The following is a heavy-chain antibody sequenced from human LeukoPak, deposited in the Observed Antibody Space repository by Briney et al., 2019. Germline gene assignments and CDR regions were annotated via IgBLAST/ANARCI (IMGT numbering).Heavy chain of an antibody. CDR3: AREITMVRGVIGNWFDP. Sequence: EASVKVPCKASGYTFTSYYMHWVRQAPGQGLEWMGIINPSGGSTSYAQKFQGRVTMTRDTSTSTVYMELSSLRSEDTAVYYCAREITMVRGVIGNWFDPWAREPWSPSPQ. V-gene: IGHV1-46*01. CDR1: GYTFTSYY. CDR2: INPSGGST. D-gene: IGHD3-10*01. J-gene: IGHJ5*02.